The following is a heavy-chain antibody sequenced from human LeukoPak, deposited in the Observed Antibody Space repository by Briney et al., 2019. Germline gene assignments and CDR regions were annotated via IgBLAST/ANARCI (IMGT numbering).Heavy chain of an antibody. CDR3: ARGSSGLD. Sequence: PGGSLRLSCAASGFTFSNYDMHWVRQAPGKGLEWVAFIRYDGGNKYYADSVKGRFTISRDNSKNTLYLQMDSLRAEDTAVYYCARGSSGLDWGQGTLVTVSS. D-gene: IGHD6-19*01. CDR2: IRYDGGNK. CDR1: GFTFSNYD. J-gene: IGHJ4*02. V-gene: IGHV3-30*02.